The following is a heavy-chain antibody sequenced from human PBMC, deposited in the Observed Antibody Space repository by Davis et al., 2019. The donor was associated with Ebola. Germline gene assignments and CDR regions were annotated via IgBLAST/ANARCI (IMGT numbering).Heavy chain of an antibody. V-gene: IGHV3-73*01. CDR2: IRSKANSYAT. CDR1: GFTFSGSA. D-gene: IGHD3-10*01. CDR3: TITYGSGSYLSDY. J-gene: IGHJ4*02. Sequence: GESLKISCAASGFTFSGSAMRWVRQASGKGLEWVGRIRSKANSYATAYAASVKGRFTISRDDSKNTAYLQMNSLKTEDTAVYYCTITYGSGSYLSDYWGQGTLVTVSS.